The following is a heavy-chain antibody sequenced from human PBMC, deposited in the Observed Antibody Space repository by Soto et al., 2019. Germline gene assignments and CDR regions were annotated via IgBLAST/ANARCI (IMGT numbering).Heavy chain of an antibody. Sequence: HPGGPRRFSCEASGFTSSSSLMTWVRQAQGKGLEWVANIKKDGSEKYYVNSVKVRFTISRYKAKTSLYLQMTSMRAEDTGGYYCTRDRLRASEDWGQGTLVTVSS. V-gene: IGHV3-7*01. J-gene: IGHJ4*02. CDR1: GFTSSSSL. CDR2: IKKDGSEK. D-gene: IGHD1-26*01. CDR3: TRDRLRASED.